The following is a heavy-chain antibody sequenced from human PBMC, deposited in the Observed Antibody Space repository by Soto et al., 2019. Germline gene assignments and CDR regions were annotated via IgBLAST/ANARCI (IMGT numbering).Heavy chain of an antibody. CDR2: ISSNGGST. D-gene: IGHD4-4*01. V-gene: IGHV3-64*01. J-gene: IGHJ6*03. CDR1: GFTFSFYP. CDR3: ARVASNYGDYYYMDV. Sequence: VGSLRLSCAASGFTFSFYPIHWVRQAPGKGLEYVSAISSNGGSTYYANSVKGRFTISRDNSKNTLYLQMGSLRAEDMAVYYCARVASNYGDYYYMDVWGKGTTVTVSS.